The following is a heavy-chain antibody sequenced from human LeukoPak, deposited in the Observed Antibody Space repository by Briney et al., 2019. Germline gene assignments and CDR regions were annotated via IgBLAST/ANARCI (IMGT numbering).Heavy chain of an antibody. CDR1: GFTFGGYT. V-gene: IGHV3-21*01. J-gene: IGHJ4*02. D-gene: IGHD3-16*02. Sequence: GGSLRLSCAASGFTFGGYTMSWVRQAPGKGLQRVSTITSGGDYMYYADPVKGRFTISRDDSKNSLYLHMNSLRAEDTAVYYCARVSIFGVVIANDNWGQGTVVTVSS. CDR3: ARVSIFGVVIANDN. CDR2: ITSGGDYM.